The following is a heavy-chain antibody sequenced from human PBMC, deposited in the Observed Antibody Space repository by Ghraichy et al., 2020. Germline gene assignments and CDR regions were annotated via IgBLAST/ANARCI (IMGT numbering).Heavy chain of an antibody. CDR1: GGSISDYY. CDR3: VRYARLLDY. J-gene: IGHJ4*02. V-gene: IGHV4-59*01. CDR2: ISNSGST. Sequence: SETLSLTCTVSGGSISDYYWTWIRQPPGKGLEWIGFISNSGSTNYNPSLKSRVTISVDTSKNQLSLTLSSVTAADTAVYYWVRYARLLDYWGQGTLVTVSS.